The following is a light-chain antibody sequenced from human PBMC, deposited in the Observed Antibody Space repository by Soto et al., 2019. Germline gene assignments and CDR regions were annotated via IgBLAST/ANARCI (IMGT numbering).Light chain of an antibody. Sequence: AGVRDRDTNNCLAGQSISSWLAWYQQKPGKAPKLLIYKASTLKSGVPSRFSGIVSGTEFTLTSSSLPPDDFAPYYYQHYLSYSYAFGQGTKVDIK. CDR1: QSISSW. J-gene: IGKJ1*01. CDR3: QHYLSYSYA. V-gene: IGKV1-5*03. CDR2: KAS.